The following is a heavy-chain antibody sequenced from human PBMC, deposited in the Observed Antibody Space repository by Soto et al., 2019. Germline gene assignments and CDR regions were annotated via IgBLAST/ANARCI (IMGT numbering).Heavy chain of an antibody. V-gene: IGHV4-31*03. CDR3: ARVDYYGLEY. D-gene: IGHD3-10*01. Sequence: SETLSLTCTVSGGSISSGGYYWSWIRQHPGKGLEWIGYIYYSGSTYYNPSLKSRVTVSVDTSKNQFSLKLSSVTAADTAVYYCARVDYYGLEYWGQGTLVTVSS. CDR1: GGSISSGGYY. J-gene: IGHJ4*02. CDR2: IYYSGST.